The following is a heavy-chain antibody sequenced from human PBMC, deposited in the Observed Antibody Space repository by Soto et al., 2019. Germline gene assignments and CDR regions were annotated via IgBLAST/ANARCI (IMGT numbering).Heavy chain of an antibody. V-gene: IGHV1-69*02. D-gene: IGHD6-6*01. CDR1: GGTFSSYT. CDR3: ASLEYSSSFGYYYYMDV. J-gene: IGHJ6*03. Sequence: QVQLVQSGAEVKKPGSSVKVSCKASGGTFSSYTISWVRQAPGQGLEWMGRIIPILGIANYAQKFQGRVTITADKSTSTAYMELSSLRSEDTAVYYCASLEYSSSFGYYYYMDVWGKGTTVTVSS. CDR2: IIPILGIA.